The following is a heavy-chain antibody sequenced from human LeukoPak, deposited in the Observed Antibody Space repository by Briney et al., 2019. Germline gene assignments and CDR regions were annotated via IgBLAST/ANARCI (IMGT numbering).Heavy chain of an antibody. CDR3: AKLATVDSSGYYKD. V-gene: IGHV3-23*01. Sequence: GGSLRLSCAASGFTFSSYAMTWVRQAPGKGLEWVSAISGSGVGTYYADSVKGRFTISRDNSKNMLYLQMNSLRAEDTAVYYCAKLATVDSSGYYKDWGQGTLVTVSS. CDR1: GFTFSSYA. D-gene: IGHD3-22*01. J-gene: IGHJ4*02. CDR2: ISGSGVGT.